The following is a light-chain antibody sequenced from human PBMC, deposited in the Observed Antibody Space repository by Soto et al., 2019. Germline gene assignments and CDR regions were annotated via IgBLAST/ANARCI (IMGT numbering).Light chain of an antibody. V-gene: IGLV2-14*01. J-gene: IGLJ1*01. CDR2: EVS. CDR3: NSYTSKSTGV. Sequence: QSALTQPASVSGSPGQSITISCTGTSSDVGGYNYVSWYQQHPGKAPKLIIYEVSNRPSGVSNRFSGSKSGNTASLTISGLQAEYEADYYCNSYTSKSTGVFGTVTKVTVL. CDR1: SSDVGGYNY.